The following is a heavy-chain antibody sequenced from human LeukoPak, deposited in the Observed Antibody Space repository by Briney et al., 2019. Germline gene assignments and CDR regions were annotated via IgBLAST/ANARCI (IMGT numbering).Heavy chain of an antibody. CDR3: AKGGIAVADEASG. V-gene: IGHV3-9*01. J-gene: IGHJ4*02. CDR1: GFTFDDYA. CDR2: ISWNSGSI. Sequence: GGSLRLSCAASGFTFDDYAMHWVRQAPGKGLEWVSGISWNSGSIGYADSVKGRFTISRDNAKNSLYLQMNSLRAEDTALYYCAKGGIAVADEASGWGQGTLVTVSS. D-gene: IGHD6-19*01.